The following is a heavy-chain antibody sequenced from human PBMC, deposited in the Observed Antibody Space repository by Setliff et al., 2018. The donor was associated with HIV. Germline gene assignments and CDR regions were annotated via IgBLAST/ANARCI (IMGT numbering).Heavy chain of an antibody. Sequence: GGSLRLSCAASGFTFRRFAMSWVRQAPGKGLEWVSTTGGSGGATDYADSVKGRITISRDKSKNTLYVQLNSISAEDTDVYYCAKEGSGMFFDYWGRGTLVTVSS. CDR2: TGGSGGAT. J-gene: IGHJ4*02. CDR1: GFTFRRFA. V-gene: IGHV3-23*01. D-gene: IGHD6-25*01. CDR3: AKEGSGMFFDY.